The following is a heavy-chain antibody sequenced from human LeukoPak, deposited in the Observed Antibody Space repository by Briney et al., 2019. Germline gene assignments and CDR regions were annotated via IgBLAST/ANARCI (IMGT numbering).Heavy chain of an antibody. Sequence: SETLSLTCTVSGGSISSSSYYWGWIRQPPGKGLEWIGSIYYSGSTYYNPSLKSRVTISVDTSKNQFSLKLSSVTAADTAVYYCAREKSWAPFDYWGQGTLVTVSS. CDR3: AREKSWAPFDY. D-gene: IGHD6-13*01. J-gene: IGHJ4*02. V-gene: IGHV4-39*07. CDR2: IYYSGST. CDR1: GGSISSSSYY.